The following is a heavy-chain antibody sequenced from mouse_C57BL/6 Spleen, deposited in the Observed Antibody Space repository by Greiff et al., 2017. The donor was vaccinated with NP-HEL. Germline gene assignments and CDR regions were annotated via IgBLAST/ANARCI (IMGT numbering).Heavy chain of an antibody. CDR2: ISNGGGST. J-gene: IGHJ2*01. Sequence: EVMLVESGGGLVQPGGSLKLSCAASGFTFSDYYMYWVRQTPEKRLEWVAYISNGGGSTYYPDTVKGRFTISRDNAKNTLYLQMSRLKSEDTAMYYCARAPSYYGSSPYFDYWGQGTTLTVSS. CDR3: ARAPSYYGSSPYFDY. V-gene: IGHV5-12*01. D-gene: IGHD1-1*01. CDR1: GFTFSDYY.